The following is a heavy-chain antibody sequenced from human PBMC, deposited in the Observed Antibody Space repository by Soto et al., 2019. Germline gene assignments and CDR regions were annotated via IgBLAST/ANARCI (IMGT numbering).Heavy chain of an antibody. J-gene: IGHJ6*02. V-gene: IGHV3-30*18. CDR3: AKGGSNAAMDV. CDR1: GFTFRNYD. D-gene: IGHD1-26*01. Sequence: QVQVVESGGGVVQPGRSLRLSCAASGFTFRNYDMHWVRQAPGKGLEWVAVISDDGGDKFYLDTVKGLVTIARYNSKNKLNLQMNSLRPQDPAVYYCAKGGSNAAMDVWGQGTTVTASS. CDR2: ISDDGGDK.